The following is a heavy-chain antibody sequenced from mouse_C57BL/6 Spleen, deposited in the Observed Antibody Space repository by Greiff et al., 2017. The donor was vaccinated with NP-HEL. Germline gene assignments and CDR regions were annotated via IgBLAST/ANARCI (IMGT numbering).Heavy chain of an antibody. J-gene: IGHJ3*01. Sequence: QVQLQQSGAELVRPGSSVKLSCKASGYTFTSYWMHWVKQRPIQGLEWIGNIDPSDSETHYNQKFKDKATLTVDKSSSTAYMQLSSLTSEDSAVYYCARGRKTAQATFAYWGQGTLVTVSA. CDR1: GYTFTSYW. D-gene: IGHD3-2*02. CDR3: ARGRKTAQATFAY. V-gene: IGHV1-52*01. CDR2: IDPSDSET.